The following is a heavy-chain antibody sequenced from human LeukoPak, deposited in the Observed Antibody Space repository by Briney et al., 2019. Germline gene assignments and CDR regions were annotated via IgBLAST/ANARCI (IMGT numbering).Heavy chain of an antibody. CDR1: GFTFSSYG. CDR3: ARDESDTTVYYSLFDN. V-gene: IGHV3-30*03. Sequence: GRSLRLSCAASGFTFSSYGMHWVRQAPGKGLEWVAVISYDGSDKSYAESVKGRFTMSRDDSKNTLYLQMNCLRSEDTAVYYCARDESDTTVYYSLFDNWGQGTLVTVSS. J-gene: IGHJ4*02. CDR2: ISYDGSDK. D-gene: IGHD3-22*01.